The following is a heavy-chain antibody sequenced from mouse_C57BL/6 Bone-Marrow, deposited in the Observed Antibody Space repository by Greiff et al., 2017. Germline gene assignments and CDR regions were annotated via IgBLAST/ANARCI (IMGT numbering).Heavy chain of an antibody. CDR1: GYTFTSYG. D-gene: IGHD1-1*01. CDR2: IYPRSGNT. Sequence: VQLQQSGAELARPGASVKLSCKASGYTFTSYGISWVKQRTGQGLEWIGEIYPRSGNTYYNEKFKGKATLTADKSSSTAYMELRSLTSEDSAVYVCARWAGMTTVPLYFDVWGTGTTVTVSS. CDR3: ARWAGMTTVPLYFDV. V-gene: IGHV1-81*01. J-gene: IGHJ1*03.